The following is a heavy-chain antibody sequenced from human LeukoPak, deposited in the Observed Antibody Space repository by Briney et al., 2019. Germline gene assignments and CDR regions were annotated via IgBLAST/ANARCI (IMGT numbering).Heavy chain of an antibody. Sequence: SETLSLTCNVSGASTSDYYWSWVRQSPEKGLEWIACLYYSGSSHYNPSLRSRVAISGDTSKNQFSLKLTSVTTADTAVYYCARTIRRGWFDLWGRGTLVTVSS. CDR1: GASTSDYY. CDR2: LYYSGSS. D-gene: IGHD2-15*01. V-gene: IGHV4-59*01. CDR3: ARTIRRGWFDL. J-gene: IGHJ2*01.